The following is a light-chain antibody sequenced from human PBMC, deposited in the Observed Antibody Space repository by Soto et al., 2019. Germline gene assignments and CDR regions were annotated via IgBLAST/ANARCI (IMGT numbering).Light chain of an antibody. V-gene: IGKV3-20*01. CDR3: QQYGSSRLT. Sequence: EIVLTQSPGTLSLSPGERATLSCRASQSVSSSYLAWYQQKPGQAPRLLIYGASSMATGIPDRFSGSGSGTDFTLTISRLEPEDVAVYYCQQYGSSRLTFGQGTRLEIK. J-gene: IGKJ5*01. CDR1: QSVSSSY. CDR2: GAS.